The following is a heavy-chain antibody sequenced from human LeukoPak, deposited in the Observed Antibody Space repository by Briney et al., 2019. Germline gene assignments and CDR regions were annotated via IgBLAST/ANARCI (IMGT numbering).Heavy chain of an antibody. CDR1: GYSFTRYS. CDR3: ARGSYCSSTSCYTFDY. J-gene: IGHJ4*02. Sequence: ASVKVSCKASGYSFTRYSISWVRQAPGQGLEWMGWINPNSGGTNYAQKFQGRVTMTRDTSISTAYMELSRLRSDDTAVYYCARGSYCSSTSCYTFDYWGQGTLVTVSS. CDR2: INPNSGGT. V-gene: IGHV1-2*02. D-gene: IGHD2-2*02.